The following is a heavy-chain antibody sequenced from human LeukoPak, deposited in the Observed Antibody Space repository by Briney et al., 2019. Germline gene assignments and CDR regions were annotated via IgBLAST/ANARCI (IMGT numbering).Heavy chain of an antibody. CDR1: GGSISSGDYY. CDR2: IYYSGSI. CDR3: ASRTYYYDSSGPFNWFDP. J-gene: IGHJ5*02. Sequence: SDTLSLTCTVSGGSISSGDYYWSWIRQPPGKGLEWIGYIYYSGSIYYNSSLKSRVTISLDTSKNQFSLKLSSVTAADTAVYYCASRTYYYDSSGPFNWFDPWGQGTLVTVSS. V-gene: IGHV4-30-4*02. D-gene: IGHD3-22*01.